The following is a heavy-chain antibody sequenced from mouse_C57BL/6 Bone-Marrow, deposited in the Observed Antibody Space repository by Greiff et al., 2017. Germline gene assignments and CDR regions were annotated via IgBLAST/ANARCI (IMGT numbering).Heavy chain of an antibody. CDR1: GFTFTDYY. J-gene: IGHJ3*01. CDR3: ARYSLPGFAY. V-gene: IGHV7-3*01. CDR2: IRNKANGYTT. D-gene: IGHD5-5*01. Sequence: EVQLQESGGGLVQPGGSLSLSCAASGFTFTDYYMSWVRQPPGKALEWLGFIRNKANGYTTEYSASVKGRFTISRDNSQSILYLQMNALRTEDSAAYYFARYSLPGFAYWGQGTLVTVSA.